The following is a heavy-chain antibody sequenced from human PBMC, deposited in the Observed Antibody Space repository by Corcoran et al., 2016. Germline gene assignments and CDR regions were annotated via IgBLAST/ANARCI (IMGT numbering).Heavy chain of an antibody. CDR1: GGTFSSYA. Sequence: QVQLVQSGAEVKKPGSSVKVSCKASGGTFSSYAISWVRQAPGQGLEWMGGIIPIFGTANYAQKFQGRVTITADKSTSTAYMELSSLISEDTAVYYCARNLLVGDTAMVTGYYGMDVWGQGTTVTVSS. CDR3: ARNLLVGDTAMVTGYYGMDV. V-gene: IGHV1-69*06. D-gene: IGHD5-18*01. CDR2: IIPIFGTA. J-gene: IGHJ6*02.